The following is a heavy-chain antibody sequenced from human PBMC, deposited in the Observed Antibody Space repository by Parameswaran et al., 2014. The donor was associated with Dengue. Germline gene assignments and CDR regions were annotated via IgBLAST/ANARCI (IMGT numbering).Heavy chain of an antibody. J-gene: IGHJ6*02. D-gene: IGHD2-15*01. Sequence: VRQAPGKGLEWVGFIRSKAYGGTTEYAASVKGRFTISRDDSKSIAYLQMNSLKTEDTAVYYCTRGIVVVVGTTQKTSNYYGMDVWGQGTTVTVSS. CDR3: TRGIVVVVGTTQKTSNYYGMDV. CDR2: IRSKAYGGTT. V-gene: IGHV3-49*02.